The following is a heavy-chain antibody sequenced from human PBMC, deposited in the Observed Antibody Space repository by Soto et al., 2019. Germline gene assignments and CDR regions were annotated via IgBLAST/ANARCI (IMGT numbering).Heavy chain of an antibody. J-gene: IGHJ4*02. CDR3: TPFGLWWRFDY. V-gene: IGHV3-15*01. CDR1: GFSFSNAW. Sequence: PGGSLRLSCAPSGFSFSNAWMSWVPKAPGKGLERVGRIKSRTVGGTTDYAAPVKGRFTISRDDSKNTLYLQMNGLKTEDTAVYYCTPFGLWWRFDYWGPGTLVTVSS. D-gene: IGHD2-8*02. CDR2: IKSRTVGGTT.